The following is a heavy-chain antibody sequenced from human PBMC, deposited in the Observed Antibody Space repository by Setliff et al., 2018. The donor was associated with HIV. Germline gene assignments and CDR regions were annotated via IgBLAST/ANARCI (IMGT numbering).Heavy chain of an antibody. CDR3: AKVLLFGVDVFDI. Sequence: GSLRLSCTVSGFTFTSYAMGWVRQAAGKGLEWVSTVGAVGSPKFYAESVKGRFTISKDNSKNTLYLQMTSLRDEDTAVYYCAKVLLFGVDVFDIWGQGTMVTVSS. CDR2: VGAVGSPK. J-gene: IGHJ3*02. D-gene: IGHD3-10*02. CDR1: GFTFTSYA. V-gene: IGHV3-23*01.